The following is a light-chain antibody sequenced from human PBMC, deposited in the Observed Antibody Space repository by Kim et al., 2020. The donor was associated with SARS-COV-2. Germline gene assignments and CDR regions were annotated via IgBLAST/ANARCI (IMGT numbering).Light chain of an antibody. CDR1: QSVSSSY. CDR2: DAS. J-gene: IGKJ2*01. V-gene: IGKV3-20*01. CDR3: QHYGSSLYT. Sequence: LSQGERVTLSCRASQSVSSSYLAWYQQKPGQAPRLLIHDASSRATGIPDRFSGSGSGTDFTLTISRLEPEDFAVYYCQHYGSSLYTFGQGTKLEI.